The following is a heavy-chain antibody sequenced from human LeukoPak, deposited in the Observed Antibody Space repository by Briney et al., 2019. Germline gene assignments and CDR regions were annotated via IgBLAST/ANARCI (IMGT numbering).Heavy chain of an antibody. V-gene: IGHV3-23*01. CDR3: AKGPPTYYYDSSGYYYRY. Sequence: GGSLRLSCAASGFTFSSYAMSWVRQAPGKGLEWVSAISGSGGSTYYVDSVKGRFTISRDNSKNTLYLQMNSLRAEDTAVYYCAKGPPTYYYDSSGYYYRYWGQGTLVTVSS. J-gene: IGHJ4*02. CDR1: GFTFSSYA. D-gene: IGHD3-22*01. CDR2: ISGSGGST.